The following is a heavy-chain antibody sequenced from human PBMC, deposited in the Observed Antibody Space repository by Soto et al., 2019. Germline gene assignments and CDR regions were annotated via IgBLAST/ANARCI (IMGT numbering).Heavy chain of an antibody. D-gene: IGHD4-17*01. Sequence: QVQLVESGGGVVQPGRSLRLSCVASGFIFGSYGMHWVRQAPGEGLEWVAVISYDGTNKYYADSVKGRFTISRDNSKNTLWLQMNSLRAEDTAVYHCAQVPRYTVTPPDDYWGQGTLVTVSS. V-gene: IGHV3-30*18. CDR2: ISYDGTNK. CDR1: GFIFGSYG. J-gene: IGHJ4*02. CDR3: AQVPRYTVTPPDDY.